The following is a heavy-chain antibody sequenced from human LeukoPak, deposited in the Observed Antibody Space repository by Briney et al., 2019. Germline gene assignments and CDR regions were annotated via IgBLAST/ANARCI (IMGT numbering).Heavy chain of an antibody. Sequence: KPSETLSLTCTVSGYSISSGYYWGWIRQPPGKGLEWIGEINHSGSTNYNPSLKSRVTISVDTSKNQFSLKLSSVTAADTAVYYCARLPNYDILTGYGLNWFDPWGQGTLVTVSS. CDR3: ARLPNYDILTGYGLNWFDP. CDR1: GYSISSGYY. V-gene: IGHV4-38-2*02. J-gene: IGHJ5*02. D-gene: IGHD3-9*01. CDR2: INHSGST.